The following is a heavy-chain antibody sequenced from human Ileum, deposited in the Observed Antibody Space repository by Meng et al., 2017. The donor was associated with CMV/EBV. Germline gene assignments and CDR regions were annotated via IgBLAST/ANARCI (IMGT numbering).Heavy chain of an antibody. CDR2: IYSGVSST. V-gene: IGHV3-23*03. CDR3: ANAEWELLPAPFDY. D-gene: IGHD1-26*01. Sequence: GESLMISCAASGFTFSSYAMSWVRQAPGKGLEWVSVIYSGVSSTYYADSVQGRFTISRDNSKNTLYLQMHSLRAEDTAVYYCANAEWELLPAPFDYWGQGTLVTVSS. CDR1: GFTFSSYA. J-gene: IGHJ4*02.